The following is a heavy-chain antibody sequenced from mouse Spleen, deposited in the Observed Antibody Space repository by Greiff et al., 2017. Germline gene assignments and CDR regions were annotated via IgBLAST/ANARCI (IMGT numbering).Heavy chain of an antibody. V-gene: IGHV5-9*04. CDR2: ISSGGGNT. CDR1: GFTFSSYA. Sequence: EVKLVESGGGLVKLGGSLKLSCAASGFTFSSYAMSWVRQTPEKRLEWVATISSGGGNTYYPDSVKGRFTISRDNAKNTLYLQMSSLKSEDTAMYYCARSPYGNYAMDYWGQGTSVTVSS. D-gene: IGHD2-1*01. J-gene: IGHJ4*01. CDR3: ARSPYGNYAMDY.